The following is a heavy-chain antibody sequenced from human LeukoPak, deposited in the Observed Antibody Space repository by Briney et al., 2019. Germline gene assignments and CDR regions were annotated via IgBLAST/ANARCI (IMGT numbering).Heavy chain of an antibody. J-gene: IGHJ6*02. V-gene: IGHV3-30-3*01. CDR1: GFTFSSYA. CDR2: ISYDGSNK. D-gene: IGHD1-26*01. Sequence: GGSLRLSCAASGFTFSSYAMHWVRQAPGKGLEWVAVISYDGSNKYYADSEKGRFTISRDNAKNSLYLQMNSLRAEDTAVYYCARVGEKWELPPDYYYYGMDVWGQGTTVTVSS. CDR3: ARVGEKWELPPDYYYYGMDV.